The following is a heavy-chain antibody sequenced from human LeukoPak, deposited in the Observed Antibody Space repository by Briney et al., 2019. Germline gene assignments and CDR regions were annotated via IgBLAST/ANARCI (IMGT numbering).Heavy chain of an antibody. CDR3: ARDSSGWYDY. CDR1: GFTFSSYA. V-gene: IGHV3-30*03. Sequence: GRSLRLSCAASGFTFSSYAMHWVRQAPGKGLEWVAVISYDGTNKYYADSVQGRFTISRDNSKNTLYLQMNSLRAEDTAVYYCARDSSGWYDYWGQGTLVTVSS. CDR2: ISYDGTNK. J-gene: IGHJ4*02. D-gene: IGHD6-19*01.